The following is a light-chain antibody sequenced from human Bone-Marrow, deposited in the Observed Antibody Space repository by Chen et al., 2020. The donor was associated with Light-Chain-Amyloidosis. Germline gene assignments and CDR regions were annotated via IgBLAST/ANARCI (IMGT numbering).Light chain of an antibody. J-gene: IGLJ3*02. CDR3: QVWDGSSDRPV. V-gene: IGLV3-21*02. CDR2: DDS. CDR1: NIGSTT. Sequence: SYVLTQPSSVSVAPGQTATLACGGNNIGSTTVHWYQQTPGQPPLLVVYDDSDRPSGIPERLSGSNSGNTATLTISRVEAGDEADYYCQVWDGSSDRPVFGGGTKLTVL.